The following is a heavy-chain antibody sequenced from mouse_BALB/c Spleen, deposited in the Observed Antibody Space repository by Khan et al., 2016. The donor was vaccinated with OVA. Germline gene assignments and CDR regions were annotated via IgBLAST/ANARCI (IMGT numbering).Heavy chain of an antibody. Sequence: QVQLKQSGTELARPGASVKLSCKASGYTFTSYWMQWVKQRPGQGLEWIGAIYPGDGNTRYTQKFKGKATFTADTSSSTAYMQLSSLASEDSAVYFSVRGGITTGYFDYWGQGTTLTVSS. V-gene: IGHV1-87*01. CDR3: VRGGITTGYFDY. D-gene: IGHD1-1*01. J-gene: IGHJ2*01. CDR2: IYPGDGNT. CDR1: GYTFTSYW.